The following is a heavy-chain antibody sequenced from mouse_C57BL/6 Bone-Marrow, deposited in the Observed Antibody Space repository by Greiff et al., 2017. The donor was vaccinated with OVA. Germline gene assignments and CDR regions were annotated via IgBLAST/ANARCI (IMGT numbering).Heavy chain of an antibody. CDR3: ARWSPDWYFDV. CDR1: GYTFTSYW. CDR2: IDPSDSET. Sequence: QVQLQQPGAELVRPGSSVKLSCKASGYTFTSYWMHWVKQRPIQGLEWIGNIDPSDSETHYNQKFKDKATLTVDTSSSTAYMQLSSLTSEDSAVYYCARWSPDWYFDVWGTGTTVTVSS. J-gene: IGHJ1*03. V-gene: IGHV1-52*01.